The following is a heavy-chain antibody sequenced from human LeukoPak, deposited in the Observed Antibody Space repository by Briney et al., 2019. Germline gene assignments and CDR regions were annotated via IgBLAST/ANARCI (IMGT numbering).Heavy chain of an antibody. CDR3: ASGGSVVVPAIDY. J-gene: IGHJ4*02. D-gene: IGHD2-21*02. Sequence: SSVKVSCKASGGTFSSYAISWVRQAPGQGLEWMGRIIPILGIANYAQKFQGRVTITADKSTSTDYMELSSLRSEDTAVYYCASGGSVVVPAIDYWGQGTLVTVSS. V-gene: IGHV1-69*04. CDR2: IIPILGIA. CDR1: GGTFSSYA.